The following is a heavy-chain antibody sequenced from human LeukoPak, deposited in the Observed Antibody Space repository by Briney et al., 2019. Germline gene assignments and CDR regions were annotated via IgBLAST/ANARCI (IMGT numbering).Heavy chain of an antibody. CDR3: SRELAWGPADY. Sequence: SQTLSLTCATSGDSVSSNSAAWGWIRQSPSRGLEWLGRTYYRSGWYNDYALSVESRITINPDTSKNQVSLQLTSVTPEDTAVYYCSRELAWGPADYWGQGTLVTVSS. CDR2: TYYRSGWYN. CDR1: GDSVSSNSAA. D-gene: IGHD7-27*01. J-gene: IGHJ4*02. V-gene: IGHV6-1*01.